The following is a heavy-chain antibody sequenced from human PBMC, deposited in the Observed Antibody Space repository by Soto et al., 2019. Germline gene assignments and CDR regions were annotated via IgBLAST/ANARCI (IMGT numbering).Heavy chain of an antibody. CDR3: AKATNAWKYHLDY. Sequence: EVQLLESGGDLVQPGGSLRLSCAASGFTFDSFAMTWVRQAPGKGLECVSALSGVGDATNYADSVKGRFTISRDNSKSTLYLHINSLRNEDTAVYYCAKATNAWKYHLDYWGQGTPVTVSS. J-gene: IGHJ4*02. D-gene: IGHD1-7*01. CDR1: GFTFDSFA. CDR2: LSGVGDAT. V-gene: IGHV3-23*01.